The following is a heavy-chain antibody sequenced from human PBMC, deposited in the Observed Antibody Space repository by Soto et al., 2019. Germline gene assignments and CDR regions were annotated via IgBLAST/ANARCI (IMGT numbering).Heavy chain of an antibody. Sequence: EVQLLESGGGLVQPGGSLRLSCAASGFTFSTYAMSWVRQTPGKGLEWVSAISGSPSSTYYADSVKGRFTISRDNTRNSLYLQMNSLRDEDTALYYCVRYCSTTLCNGVATRTFDYWGQGTLVTVSS. J-gene: IGHJ4*02. CDR1: GFTFSTYA. CDR2: ISGSPSST. CDR3: VRYCSTTLCNGVATRTFDY. D-gene: IGHD2-2*01. V-gene: IGHV3-23*01.